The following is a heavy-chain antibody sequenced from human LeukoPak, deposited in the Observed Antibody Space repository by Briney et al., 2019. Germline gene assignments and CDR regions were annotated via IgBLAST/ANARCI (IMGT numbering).Heavy chain of an antibody. J-gene: IGHJ4*02. CDR2: IHHSGST. V-gene: IGHV4-30-2*01. CDR3: ASPAYYDYVWGSYRSDN. CDR1: GGSISSGGYY. Sequence: SETLSLTCTVSGGSISSGGYYWSWIRQPPGKGLEWIGYIHHSGSTYYNPSLKSRVTISVDRSKNLFSLKLSSVTAADTAVYYCASPAYYDYVWGSYRSDNWGQGTLVTVSS. D-gene: IGHD3-16*02.